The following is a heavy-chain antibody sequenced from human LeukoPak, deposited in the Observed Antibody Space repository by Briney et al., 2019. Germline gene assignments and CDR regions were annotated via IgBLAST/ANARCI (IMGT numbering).Heavy chain of an antibody. CDR3: ARDSPRISDVWS. CDR1: GGTFSHHV. J-gene: IGHJ4*02. Sequence: SVKVSCKASGGTFSHHVLSWVRQAPGQGLEWMGGIIPILATTNYAQKFQGRVTITADESTNTAYMELSSLRSGDTAIYYCARDSPRISDVWSWGQGTLVT. CDR2: IIPILATT. D-gene: IGHD3-3*02. V-gene: IGHV1-69*13.